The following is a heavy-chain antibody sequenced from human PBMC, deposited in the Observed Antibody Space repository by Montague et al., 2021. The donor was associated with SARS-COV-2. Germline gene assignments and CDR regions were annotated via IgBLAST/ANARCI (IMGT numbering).Heavy chain of an antibody. CDR1: GFSLISDGVG. V-gene: IGHV2-5*01. CDR2: IFWNDDK. Sequence: PALVKPTQTLTLTCTFSGFSLISDGVGVGWIRQTPGKALEWLALIFWNDDKHYNSSLKNRLTVTKDTSKNQVVLTMTNMDPLDTGTYYCAHSPLFSSLGDFYSWGLGTLVTVSS. D-gene: IGHD7-27*01. CDR3: AHSPLFSSLGDFYS. J-gene: IGHJ4*02.